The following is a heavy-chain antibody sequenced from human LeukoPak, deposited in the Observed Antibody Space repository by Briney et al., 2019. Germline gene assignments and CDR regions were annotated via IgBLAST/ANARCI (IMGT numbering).Heavy chain of an antibody. CDR1: GYTFTSYG. CDR3: ASTGKYYDILTGYWVV. Sequence: GASVKVSCKASGYTFTSYGISWVRQAPGQGLEWMGWISAYNGNTNYAQKLQGRVTMTTDTSTSTAYMELSSLRSEDTAVYYCASTGKYYDILTGYWVVWGQGTTVTVSS. CDR2: ISAYNGNT. D-gene: IGHD3-9*01. V-gene: IGHV1-18*01. J-gene: IGHJ6*02.